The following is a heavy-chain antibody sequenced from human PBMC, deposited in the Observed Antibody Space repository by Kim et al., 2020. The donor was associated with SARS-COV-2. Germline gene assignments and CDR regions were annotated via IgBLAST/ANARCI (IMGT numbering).Heavy chain of an antibody. CDR2: IYYSGIT. D-gene: IGHD2-21*02. J-gene: IGHJ4*02. Sequence: SETLSLTCTVSGGSISSRTSYWGWIRQPPGKGLEWIGSIYYSGITYYNPSLKSRITISVDTSKNQFSLKLRSITAADTAVLYCARKVCSGGACYGVPLLWGQGTLVPVSA. V-gene: IGHV4-39*07. CDR1: GGSISSRTSY. CDR3: ARKVCSGGACYGVPLL.